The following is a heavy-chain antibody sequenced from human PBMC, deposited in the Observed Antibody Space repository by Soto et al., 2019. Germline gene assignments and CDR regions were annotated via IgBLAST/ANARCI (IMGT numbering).Heavy chain of an antibody. CDR3: ARDPYRSSWYDY. CDR1: GFTFTSSA. D-gene: IGHD6-13*01. CDR2: ISYAGSNK. V-gene: IGHV3-30-3*01. Sequence: QVQLVESGGGVVQPGRSLRLSCAASGFTFTSSAMHWVRQAPGKGVEWVALISYAGSNKYYADSVEGRFTISRDNSKNTLYLQMNSLRADDTAVYYCARDPYRSSWYDYWGQGTLVTVSS. J-gene: IGHJ4*02.